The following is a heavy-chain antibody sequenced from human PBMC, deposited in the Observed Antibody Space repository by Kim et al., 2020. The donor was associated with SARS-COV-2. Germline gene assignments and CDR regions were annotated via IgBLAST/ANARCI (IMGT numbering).Heavy chain of an antibody. CDR2: IRSKANSYAS. V-gene: IGHV3-73*01. Sequence: GGSLRLSCAASGFTFSGSAMHWVRQASRKGLEWVGRIRSKANSYASAYAASVKGRFTISRDDSKNTAYLQMNSLKTEDTAVYCCTRLGVTGDYWGQGTLVTVSS. CDR1: GFTFSGSA. CDR3: TRLGVTGDY. J-gene: IGHJ4*02. D-gene: IGHD2-21*02.